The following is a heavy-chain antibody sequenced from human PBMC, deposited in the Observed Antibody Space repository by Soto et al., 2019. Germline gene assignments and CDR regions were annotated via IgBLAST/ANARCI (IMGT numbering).Heavy chain of an antibody. J-gene: IGHJ4*02. CDR1: GFNFPGYS. D-gene: IGHD3-10*02. V-gene: IGHV3-21*04. CDR2: ISSGSHFI. CDR3: ARDQSQGQMLLPYFDY. Sequence: VQLVESGGGLVKPGGSLRLSCAASGFNFPGYSMNWVRQAPGKGLEWVASISSGSHFIYYADSVRGRFTISRDNARDSLPLQMNSLRAGDTGVYFCARDQSQGQMLLPYFDYWGQGTLVTVSS.